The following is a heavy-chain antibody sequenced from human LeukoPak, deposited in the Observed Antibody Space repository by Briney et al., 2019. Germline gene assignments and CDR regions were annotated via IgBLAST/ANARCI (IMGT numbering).Heavy chain of an antibody. CDR3: ARGAYGGGDLFDY. Sequence: SQTLSLTCTVSGGSISSGGYYWSWIRQHPGKGLEWIGYIYYSGSTYYNPPLKSRVTISVDTSKNQFSLKLSSVTAADTAVYYCARGAYGGGDLFDYWGQGTLVTVSS. J-gene: IGHJ4*02. V-gene: IGHV4-31*03. CDR2: IYYSGST. CDR1: GGSISSGGYY. D-gene: IGHD4-23*01.